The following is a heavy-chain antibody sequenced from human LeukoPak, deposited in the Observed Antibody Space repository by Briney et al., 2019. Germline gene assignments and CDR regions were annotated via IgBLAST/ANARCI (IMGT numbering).Heavy chain of an antibody. CDR3: ARPPYGDYFDH. J-gene: IGHJ4*02. CDR1: GGSITGHY. CDR2: IYTNEYT. Sequence: SETLSHTCTVSGGSITGHYWSWIRQPAGKGLEWIGRIYTNEYTNYNPSLKNRVTMSVDTSKNQFSLRLSSVTAADTAVYYCARPPYGDYFDHWGQGILVTVSS. V-gene: IGHV4-4*07. D-gene: IGHD3-10*01.